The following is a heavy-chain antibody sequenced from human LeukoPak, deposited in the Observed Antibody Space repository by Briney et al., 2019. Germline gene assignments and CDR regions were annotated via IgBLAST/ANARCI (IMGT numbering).Heavy chain of an antibody. Sequence: PSETLSLTCTVSGGSVSSGAYYWSWIRQPPGKALEWIGYIYYSGSTNYNPSLKSRVTISIDTSKNQSSLKLNSVTPADTAVYYCARDSAYSSSWYDYWGQGTLVTVSS. V-gene: IGHV4-61*08. D-gene: IGHD6-13*01. CDR3: ARDSAYSSSWYDY. CDR2: IYYSGST. J-gene: IGHJ4*02. CDR1: GGSVSSGAYY.